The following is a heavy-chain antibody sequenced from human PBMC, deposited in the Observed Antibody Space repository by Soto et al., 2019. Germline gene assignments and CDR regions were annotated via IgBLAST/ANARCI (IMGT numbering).Heavy chain of an antibody. CDR3: ARDGPVDIVATSPFDY. Sequence: GGSLRLSCAASGFTFSSYGMHWVRQAPGKGLEWVAVIWYDGSNKYYADSVKGRFTISRDNSKNTLYLQMNSLRAEDTAVYYCARDGPVDIVATSPFDYRAQRTLVTVSS. D-gene: IGHD5-12*01. CDR2: IWYDGSNK. J-gene: IGHJ4*02. CDR1: GFTFSSYG. V-gene: IGHV3-33*01.